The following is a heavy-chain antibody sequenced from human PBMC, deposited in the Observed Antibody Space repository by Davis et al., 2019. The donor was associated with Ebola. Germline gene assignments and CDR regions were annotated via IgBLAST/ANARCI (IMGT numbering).Heavy chain of an antibody. CDR1: GFTFSNYV. CDR2: TSFDGSNK. V-gene: IGHV3-30-3*01. D-gene: IGHD3-16*01. Sequence: GGSLRLSCAASGFTFSNYVIHWVRQAPGKGLEWVAVTSFDGSNKPYADSVKGRVSISRDTSKNTLYLQMSRLKIEDTAVYYCARARGRIGGMEYYYGMDVWGKETTVTVSS. J-gene: IGHJ6*04. CDR3: ARARGRIGGMEYYYGMDV.